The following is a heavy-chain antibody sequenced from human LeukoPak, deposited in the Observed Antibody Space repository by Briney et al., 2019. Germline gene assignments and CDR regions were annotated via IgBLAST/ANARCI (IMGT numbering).Heavy chain of an antibody. Sequence: GASVKVSCKASGGTFNNYAISWVRQAPGQGLEWMGRIIPILDIANYAQKFQGRVTITADKSTSTAYMELSSLRSEDTAVYYCASTRGYSSSWWFSGNYYFDYWGQGTLVTVSS. V-gene: IGHV1-69*04. J-gene: IGHJ4*02. CDR1: GGTFNNYA. CDR3: ASTRGYSSSWWFSGNYYFDY. D-gene: IGHD6-13*01. CDR2: IIPILDIA.